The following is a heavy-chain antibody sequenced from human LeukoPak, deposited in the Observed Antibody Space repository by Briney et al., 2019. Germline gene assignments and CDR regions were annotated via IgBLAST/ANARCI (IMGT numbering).Heavy chain of an antibody. CDR1: GFTFSNYG. D-gene: IGHD3/OR15-3a*01. V-gene: IGHV3-30*18. CDR3: AKDQSWTLMRFDY. CDR2: ISYDGSNK. Sequence: GGSLRLSCAASGFTFSNYGMHWVRQAPGKGLEWVAVISYDGSNKYYADSVKGRFTVSRDNSKNTLYLQMNSLRGEDTAVYYCAKDQSWTLMRFDYWGQGTLVTVSS. J-gene: IGHJ4*02.